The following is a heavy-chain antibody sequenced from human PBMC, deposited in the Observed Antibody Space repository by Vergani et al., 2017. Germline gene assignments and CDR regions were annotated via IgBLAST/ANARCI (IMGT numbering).Heavy chain of an antibody. CDR1: ADSISGGSYY. V-gene: IGHV4-39*01. D-gene: IGHD6-19*01. CDR2: IYYSGLT. Sequence: QLQLQQSGPGLVKPSETLFLTCTVSADSISGGSYYWGWIGQPPGKSLEWAGAIYYSGLTYCNPSLKSRVVISVDTSKNHYTLKVTSVTAADPAVYFCARQRPGSGWSPGDFDDWGQGILVTVSS. CDR3: ARQRPGSGWSPGDFDD. J-gene: IGHJ4*02.